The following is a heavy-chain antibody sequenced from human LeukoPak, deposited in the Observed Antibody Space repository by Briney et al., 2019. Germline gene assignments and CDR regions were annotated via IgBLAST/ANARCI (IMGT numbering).Heavy chain of an antibody. J-gene: IGHJ4*02. Sequence: ASVKVSCKASRYTFTGYYMHWVRQAPGQGLEWMGWINPNSGGTNYAQKFQGRVTMIRDTSISTAYMELSRLRSDDTAVYYCATGGLNWNYTFDYWGQGTLVTVSS. D-gene: IGHD1-7*01. CDR2: INPNSGGT. CDR1: RYTFTGYY. V-gene: IGHV1-2*02. CDR3: ATGGLNWNYTFDY.